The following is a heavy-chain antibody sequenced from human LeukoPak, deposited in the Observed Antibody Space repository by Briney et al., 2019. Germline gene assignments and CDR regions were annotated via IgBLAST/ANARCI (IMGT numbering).Heavy chain of an antibody. D-gene: IGHD6-6*01. CDR2: INHSGST. J-gene: IGHJ4*02. Sequence: SETLSLTCAVYGGSFSGYYWSWIRQPPGKGLEWIGEINHSGSTNYNPSLKSRVTISVDTSKNQFSLKLSSVTAADTAVYYCARGRIAARPRSDYWGQGTLVTVSS. CDR3: ARGRIAARPRSDY. CDR1: GGSFSGYY. V-gene: IGHV4-34*01.